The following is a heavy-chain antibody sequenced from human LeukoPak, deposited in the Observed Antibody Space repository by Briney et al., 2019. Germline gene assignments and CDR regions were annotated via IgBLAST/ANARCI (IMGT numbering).Heavy chain of an antibody. D-gene: IGHD3-10*01. Sequence: PSGTLSLTCTVSGGSISSSSYYWGWIRQPPGKGLEWIGSIYYSGSTYYNPSLKSRLTISVDTSKNQFSLKMSSVTAADTAVYFCARQLYVSGSYYAPMDVWGKGTTVTTSS. J-gene: IGHJ6*03. CDR3: ARQLYVSGSYYAPMDV. CDR1: GGSISSSSYY. V-gene: IGHV4-39*01. CDR2: IYYSGST.